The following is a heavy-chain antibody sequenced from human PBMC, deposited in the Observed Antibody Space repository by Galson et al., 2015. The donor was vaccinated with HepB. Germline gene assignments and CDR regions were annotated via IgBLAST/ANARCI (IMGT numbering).Heavy chain of an antibody. CDR1: GFTFTSDA. CDR2: ISGVGRRT. V-gene: IGHV3-23*01. Sequence: SLRLFCAASGFTFTSDAVSWVRQAPGKGLEWVSSISGVGRRTYYAGSVKGRFTISRDNSKNTLFLQMNSLRAEDTAVYFCTRDALVRGLIITYFFDYWGLGTLVTVSS. CDR3: TRDALVRGLIITYFFDY. J-gene: IGHJ4*02. D-gene: IGHD3-10*01.